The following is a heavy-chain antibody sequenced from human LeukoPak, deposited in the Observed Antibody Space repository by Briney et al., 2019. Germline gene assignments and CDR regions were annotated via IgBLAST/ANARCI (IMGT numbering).Heavy chain of an antibody. V-gene: IGHV3-23*01. CDR3: AKDAQYYYGSGTYFDY. CDR2: ISGSGGST. J-gene: IGHJ4*02. CDR1: GFTFSSYA. D-gene: IGHD3-10*01. Sequence: PGGSLRLSCAASGFTFSSYAMSWVRQAPGKGLKWVSAISGSGGSTYYADSVKGRFTISRDNSKNTLYLQMNSLRAGDTAVYYCAKDAQYYYGSGTYFDYWGQGTLVTVSS.